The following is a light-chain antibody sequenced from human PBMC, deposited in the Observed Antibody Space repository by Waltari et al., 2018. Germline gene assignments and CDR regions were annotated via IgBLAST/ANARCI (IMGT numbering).Light chain of an antibody. CDR3: SMYMGSGVWV. J-gene: IGLJ3*02. CDR2: QGI. CDR1: SDSVSSTSY. V-gene: IGLV8-61*01. Sequence: QTVVTQEPSLSVSPGGTVTLTCALSSDSVSSTSYPTWYQQTPGQPPRTLGYQGISRSSGVPERFSGSIRGNTAALTITGAQADDESDYYCSMYMGSGVWVFGGGTKLTVL.